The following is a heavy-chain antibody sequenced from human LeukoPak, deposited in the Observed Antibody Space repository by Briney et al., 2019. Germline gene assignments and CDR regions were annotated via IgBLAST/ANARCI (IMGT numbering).Heavy chain of an antibody. CDR1: GYRFTSDW. CDR2: IYPGDSDT. D-gene: IGHD3-16*02. J-gene: IGHJ4*02. Sequence: GESLKISCKGSGYRFTSDWIGWVRQMPGKGLEWMGIIYPGDSDTRYSPSFQGQVTISADKSVNTAYLQWSSLKASDTAMYYCARQSVDGRYTFDYWGQGTLVTVSS. V-gene: IGHV5-51*01. CDR3: ARQSVDGRYTFDY.